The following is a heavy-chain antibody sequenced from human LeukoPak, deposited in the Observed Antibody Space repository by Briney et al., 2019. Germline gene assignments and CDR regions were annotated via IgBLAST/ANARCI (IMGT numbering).Heavy chain of an antibody. Sequence: ETLSLTCAVSGGSISSSNWWSWVRQAPGKGLEWVGNIQPDGSEGYPVDSVKGRFTISRDNARNSLFLQMNSLRVEDTAVYYCASQSYARFDPWGQGTLVTVSS. CDR3: ASQSYARFDP. D-gene: IGHD3-16*01. V-gene: IGHV3-7*01. J-gene: IGHJ5*02. CDR1: GGSISSSNW. CDR2: IQPDGSEG.